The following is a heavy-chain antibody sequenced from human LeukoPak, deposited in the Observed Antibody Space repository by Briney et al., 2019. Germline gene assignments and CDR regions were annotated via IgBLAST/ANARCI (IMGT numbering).Heavy chain of an antibody. D-gene: IGHD5-12*01. J-gene: IGHJ4*02. CDR3: ARGGYSFDY. CDR2: LHPDGSER. Sequence: GGSPRLSCVASGFTFTQYWMTWVRQAPGKGLEWVARLHPDGSERNYVGSVEGRFTVFGDNAKSSLFLRMHSLRVEDTAVYYCARGGYSFDYLGQGTLVTVPS. V-gene: IGHV3-7*01. CDR1: GFTFTQYW.